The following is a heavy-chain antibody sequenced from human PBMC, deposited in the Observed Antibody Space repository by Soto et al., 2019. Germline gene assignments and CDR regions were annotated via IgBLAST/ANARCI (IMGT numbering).Heavy chain of an antibody. CDR2: ISYDGSNK. CDR1: GFTFSSYG. J-gene: IGHJ4*02. V-gene: IGHV3-30*18. Sequence: GGSLRLSCAASGFTFSSYGMHWVRQAPGKGLEWVAVISYDGSNKYYADSVKGRFTISRDNSKNTLYLQMNSLRAEDTAVYYCAKDGDSGSYPADYWGQGTLVTVSS. D-gene: IGHD1-26*01. CDR3: AKDGDSGSYPADY.